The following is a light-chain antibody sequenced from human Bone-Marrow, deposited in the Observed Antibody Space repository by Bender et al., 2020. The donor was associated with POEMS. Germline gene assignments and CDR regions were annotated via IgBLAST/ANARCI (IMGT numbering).Light chain of an antibody. Sequence: QSVLTQPPSVSGTPGQRVTISCSGSGSNIGGYPVNWYQQLPGTAPRLLIYTNNGRPSGVPDRFSGSKSGTSAYLAMTGLQSDDEAIYFCVAGEASLSGWVFGGGTKLTVL. CDR1: GSNIGGYP. CDR2: TNN. V-gene: IGLV1-44*01. J-gene: IGLJ3*02. CDR3: VAGEASLSGWV.